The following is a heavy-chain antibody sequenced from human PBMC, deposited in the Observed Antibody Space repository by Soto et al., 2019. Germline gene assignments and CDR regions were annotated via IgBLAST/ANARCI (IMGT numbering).Heavy chain of an antibody. CDR1: GGSISSSSYY. D-gene: IGHD7-27*01. CDR3: ARRGGLGTYNCFDP. CDR2: IYYSGST. J-gene: IGHJ5*02. Sequence: SETLSLTCTVSGGSISSSSYYWGWIRQPPGKGLEWIGSIYYSGSTYYNPSLKSRVTISVDTSKNQFSLKLSSVTAADTAVYYCARRGGLGTYNCFDPWGQGTLVTVSS. V-gene: IGHV4-39*01.